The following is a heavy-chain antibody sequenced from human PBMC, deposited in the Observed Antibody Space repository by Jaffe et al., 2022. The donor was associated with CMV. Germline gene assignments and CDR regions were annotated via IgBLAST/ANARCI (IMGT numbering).Heavy chain of an antibody. V-gene: IGHV3-48*02. Sequence: EVQLVESGGGLVQPGGSLRLSCAASGFTFSSYSMNWVRQAPGKGLEWVSYISSSSSTIYYADSVKGRFTISRDNAKNSLYLQMNSLRDEDTAVYYCARDLGNGLAGDYYFDYWGQGTLVTVSS. CDR1: GFTFSSYS. J-gene: IGHJ4*02. D-gene: IGHD4-17*01. CDR2: ISSSSSTI. CDR3: ARDLGNGLAGDYYFDY.